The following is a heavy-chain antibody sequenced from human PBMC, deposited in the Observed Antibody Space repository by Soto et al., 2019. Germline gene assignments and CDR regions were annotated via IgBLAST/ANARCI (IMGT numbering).Heavy chain of an antibody. V-gene: IGHV4-39*01. Sequence: SETLSVTSTLSGGSISSSSYFWGWIRQPPGNGREWFGSIYYSGSTYYNPTLKSRVTISVDTSKNQFSLKLSSVTAADTALYYCARLGVGEQQLLQVNYYYYYGMDVWGQGTTVTVSS. D-gene: IGHD6-13*01. CDR2: IYYSGST. CDR3: ARLGVGEQQLLQVNYYYYYGMDV. J-gene: IGHJ6*02. CDR1: GGSISSSSYF.